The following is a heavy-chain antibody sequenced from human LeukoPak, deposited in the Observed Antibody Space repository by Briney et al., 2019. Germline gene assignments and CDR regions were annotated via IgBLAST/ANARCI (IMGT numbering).Heavy chain of an antibody. Sequence: ASVKDSCKASGYTFTSYGISWVRQAPGQGLEWMGWISAYNGNTNYAQKLQGRVTMTTDTSTSTAYMELRSLRSDDTAVYYCARDSYDSSGYYYRLLYWGQGTLVTVSS. CDR3: ARDSYDSSGYYYRLLY. J-gene: IGHJ4*02. D-gene: IGHD3-22*01. CDR2: ISAYNGNT. CDR1: GYTFTSYG. V-gene: IGHV1-18*01.